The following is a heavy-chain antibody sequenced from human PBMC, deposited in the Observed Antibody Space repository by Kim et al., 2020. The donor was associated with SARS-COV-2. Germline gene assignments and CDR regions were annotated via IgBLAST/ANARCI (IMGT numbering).Heavy chain of an antibody. V-gene: IGHV3-23*01. CDR2: ISGSGGST. Sequence: GGSLRLSCAASGFTFSIYAMSWVRQAPGKGLEWVSLISGSGGSTYYADSVKGRFTISRDNSKNTLYLQMNSLRAEDTAVYYCAKDFRSWSGYCCVDYWGQGTLVTVSS. CDR3: AKDFRSWSGYCCVDY. D-gene: IGHD3-3*01. J-gene: IGHJ4*02. CDR1: GFTFSIYA.